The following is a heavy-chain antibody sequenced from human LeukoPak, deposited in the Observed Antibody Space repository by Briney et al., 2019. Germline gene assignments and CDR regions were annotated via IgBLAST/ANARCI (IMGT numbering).Heavy chain of an antibody. J-gene: IGHJ6*03. Sequence: ASVEVSCKASGYTFTGYYMHWVRQAPGQGLEWMGWINPNSGGTNYAQKFQGRVTMTRDTSISTAYMELSRLRSEDTAVYYCARGITSGPYYYYYMDVWAKGTTVTVSS. V-gene: IGHV1-2*02. D-gene: IGHD3-3*01. CDR1: GYTFTGYY. CDR2: INPNSGGT. CDR3: ARGITSGPYYYYYMDV.